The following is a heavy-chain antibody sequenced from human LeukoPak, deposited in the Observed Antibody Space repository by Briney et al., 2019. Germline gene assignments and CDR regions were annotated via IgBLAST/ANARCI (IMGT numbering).Heavy chain of an antibody. V-gene: IGHV1-2*02. Sequence: ASVKVSCKASGYTFTGYYMHWVRQAPGQGLEWMGWINPSSGGTNYAQKFQGRVTMTRDTSISTAYMELSRLRSDDTAVYYCARASEGAKNRYGRFLLFDYWGQGTLVTVSS. CDR3: ARASEGAKNRYGRFLLFDY. CDR2: INPSSGGT. J-gene: IGHJ4*02. D-gene: IGHD5-18*01. CDR1: GYTFTGYY.